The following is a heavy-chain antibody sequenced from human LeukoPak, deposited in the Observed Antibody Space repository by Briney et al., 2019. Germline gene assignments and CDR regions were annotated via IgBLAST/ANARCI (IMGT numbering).Heavy chain of an antibody. CDR1: GFTFSRYW. V-gene: IGHV3-30*02. CDR3: AKPSGSGVDY. J-gene: IGHJ4*02. CDR2: IRSDGYHT. Sequence: QPGGSLRLSCVASGFTFSRYWMHWVRQAPGKGLEWVAFIRSDGYHTYYADSVKGRFTITRDNSKNTLYLQMNSLRLEDMALYYCAKPSGSGVDYWGRGTRVTVSS. D-gene: IGHD1-26*01.